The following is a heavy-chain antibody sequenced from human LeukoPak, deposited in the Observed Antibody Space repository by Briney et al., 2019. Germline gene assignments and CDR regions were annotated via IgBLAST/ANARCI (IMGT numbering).Heavy chain of an antibody. CDR2: IKEDGSKQ. D-gene: IGHD3-3*01. V-gene: IGHV3-7*03. CDR3: ARLHYDFWSGYYPYYYYGMDV. Sequence: GGSLRLSCAASGFSFSSYWMNWVRRAPGRGLEWLANIKEDGSKQYYVDSVKGRFTISRDNAKNSLYLQMDSLRAEDTAVYYCARLHYDFWSGYYPYYYYGMDVWGQGTTVTVSS. CDR1: GFSFSSYW. J-gene: IGHJ6*02.